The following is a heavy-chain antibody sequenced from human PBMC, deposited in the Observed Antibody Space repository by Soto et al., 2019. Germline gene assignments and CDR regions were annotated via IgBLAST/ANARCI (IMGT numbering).Heavy chain of an antibody. D-gene: IGHD3-3*01. V-gene: IGHV1-18*01. CDR1: GYTFTSYG. CDR2: ISAYNGNT. J-gene: IGHJ4*02. CDR3: ARGGYYDFWSGYYPSIDY. Sequence: ASVKVSCKASGYTFTSYGISWVRQAPGQGLEWMGWISAYNGNTNYAQKLQGRVTMTTDTSTSTAYMELRSLRSDDTALYYCARGGYYDFWSGYYPSIDYWGQGTLVTVSS.